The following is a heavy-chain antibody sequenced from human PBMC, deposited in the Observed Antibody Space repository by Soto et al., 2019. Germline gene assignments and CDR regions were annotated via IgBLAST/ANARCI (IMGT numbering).Heavy chain of an antibody. CDR3: ANDLGYCTNCLCYKVPPAFDY. J-gene: IGHJ4*02. Sequence: QVQLVESGGGVVQPGRSLRLSCAASGFTFSSYGMHWVRQAPGKGLEWVAVISYDGSTKYYADSVKGRFTISIANSNNRLYLQMNSGRVEKTAVYYYANDLGYCTNCLCYKVPPAFDYWGQGTLVTVS. CDR2: ISYDGSTK. V-gene: IGHV3-30*18. D-gene: IGHD2-8*01. CDR1: GFTFSSYG.